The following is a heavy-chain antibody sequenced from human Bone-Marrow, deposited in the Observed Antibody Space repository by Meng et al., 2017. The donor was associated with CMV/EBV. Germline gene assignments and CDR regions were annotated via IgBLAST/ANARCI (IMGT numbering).Heavy chain of an antibody. J-gene: IGHJ4*02. D-gene: IGHD2-2*01. CDR2: IYYSVGT. CDR1: SGRYY. Sequence: SGRYYWSWIRQHPGKGLEWIGYIYYSVGTYYNPSLKSRITISVDTSKNQFSLKLSSVTPADTAVYYCARDRGYCDSTSCYPKGDFDYWGQGTLVTVSS. CDR3: ARDRGYCDSTSCYPKGDFDY. V-gene: IGHV4-61*01.